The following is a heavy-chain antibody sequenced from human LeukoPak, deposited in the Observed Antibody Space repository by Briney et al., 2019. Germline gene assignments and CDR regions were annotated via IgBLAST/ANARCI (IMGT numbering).Heavy chain of an antibody. J-gene: IGHJ4*02. CDR2: I. D-gene: IGHD4-17*01. Sequence: IYYADSVKGRFTISRDNAKNSLYLQMNSLRAEDTAVYYCAIELATVTTMPFDCWGQGTLVTVSS. CDR3: AIELATVTTMPFDC. V-gene: IGHV3-21*01.